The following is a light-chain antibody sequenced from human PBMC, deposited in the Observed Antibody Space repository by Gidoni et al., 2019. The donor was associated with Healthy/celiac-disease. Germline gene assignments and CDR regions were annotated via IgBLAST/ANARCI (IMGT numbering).Light chain of an antibody. CDR3: SSYTSSSTRV. V-gene: IGLV2-14*01. CDR1: TSDVGGYNY. J-gene: IGLJ2*01. CDR2: EVS. Sequence: SALTQPASVSGSPGQSITISCTGTTSDVGGYNYVSWYQQHPGKAPKAMIYEVSNRPSGVSNRFSGSKSGNTASLTISGLQAEDEADYYCSSYTSSSTRVFGGGTKLTVL.